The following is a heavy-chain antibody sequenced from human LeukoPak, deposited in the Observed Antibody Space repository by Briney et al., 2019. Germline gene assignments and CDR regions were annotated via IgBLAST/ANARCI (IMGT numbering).Heavy chain of an antibody. CDR2: ISYDGSNK. V-gene: IGHV3-30-3*01. J-gene: IGHJ4*02. Sequence: GGSLRLSCAVSGFTFSSYAMHWVRQAPGKGLEWVAVISYDGSNKYYADSVKGRFTISRDNSKNTLYLQMNSLRAEDTAVYYCARDREYSYGYRYYFDYWGQGTLVTVSS. CDR1: GFTFSSYA. D-gene: IGHD5-18*01. CDR3: ARDREYSYGYRYYFDY.